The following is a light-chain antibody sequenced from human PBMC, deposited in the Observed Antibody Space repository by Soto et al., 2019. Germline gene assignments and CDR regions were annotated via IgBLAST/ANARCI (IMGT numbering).Light chain of an antibody. CDR2: EVN. Sequence: QSALTQPASVSGSPGQSITISCTGTSGDVGNYNLVSWYQQHPGKAPKLMIYEVNKRPSGVSNRFSGSKSGNTASLTISGLQAEDEADYYCCSYVGSSTSYVFGTGTKLTVL. V-gene: IGLV2-23*02. J-gene: IGLJ1*01. CDR1: SGDVGNYNL. CDR3: CSYVGSSTSYV.